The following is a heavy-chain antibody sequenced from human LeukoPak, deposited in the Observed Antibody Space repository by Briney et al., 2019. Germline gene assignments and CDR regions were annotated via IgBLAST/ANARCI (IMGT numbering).Heavy chain of an antibody. D-gene: IGHD2-2*01. CDR1: GFTFSSYA. J-gene: IGHJ5*02. CDR3: ASLPSIVVVPAARTNWFDP. Sequence: PGRSLRLSCAASGFTFSSYAMHWVRQVPGKGLEWVAVISYDGSNKYYADSVKGRFTISRDNSKNTLYLQMNSLRAEDTAVYYCASLPSIVVVPAARTNWFDPWGQGTLVTVSS. V-gene: IGHV3-30-3*01. CDR2: ISYDGSNK.